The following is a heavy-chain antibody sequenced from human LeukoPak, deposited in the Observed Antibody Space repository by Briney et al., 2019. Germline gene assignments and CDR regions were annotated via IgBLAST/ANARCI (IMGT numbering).Heavy chain of an antibody. CDR1: GFTFSSSA. CDR2: VSNNGGYT. D-gene: IGHD2-15*01. V-gene: IGHV3-23*01. J-gene: IGHJ1*01. Sequence: GGSLRLSCAASGFTFSSSAMSWVRQAPGKGLEWVSAVSNNGGYTYYADSVQGRFTISRDNSKSTLCLQMNSLRAEDTAVYYCAKQLGYCSDGSCYFPHWGQGTLVTVSS. CDR3: AKQLGYCSDGSCYFPH.